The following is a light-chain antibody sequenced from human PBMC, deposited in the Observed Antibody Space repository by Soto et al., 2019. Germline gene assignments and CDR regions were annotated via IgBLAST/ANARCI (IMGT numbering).Light chain of an antibody. Sequence: DIPMTQSPSSLSASVGDRVTITCRASQDISKYLAWFQQKPGKAPKLLIYGASSLQSGVPSRFSGGGSGTDFSLTISSLQPEDVATYYCQKYHSAPWTFGHGTKVEIK. CDR3: QKYHSAPWT. CDR1: QDISKY. J-gene: IGKJ1*01. V-gene: IGKV1-27*01. CDR2: GAS.